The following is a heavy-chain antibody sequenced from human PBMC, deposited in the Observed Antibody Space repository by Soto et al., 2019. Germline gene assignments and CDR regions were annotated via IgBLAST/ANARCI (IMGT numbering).Heavy chain of an antibody. Sequence: GESLKISCKGSGYSSTTYWLGWVRQVPGKGLEWMGIIYPGDSDTRYSPSFQGQVTISADKSISAAYLQWSSLKASDTAMYFCARRRGLVGSFDYWGRGTLVTVSS. CDR2: IYPGDSDT. J-gene: IGHJ4*02. CDR1: GYSSTTYW. D-gene: IGHD3-9*01. V-gene: IGHV5-51*01. CDR3: ARRRGLVGSFDY.